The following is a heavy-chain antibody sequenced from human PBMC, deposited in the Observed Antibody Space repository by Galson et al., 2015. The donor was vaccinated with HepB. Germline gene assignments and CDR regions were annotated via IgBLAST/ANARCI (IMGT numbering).Heavy chain of an antibody. V-gene: IGHV4-31*03. CDR2: IHPSGII. J-gene: IGHJ3*01. Sequence: TLSLTCTVSGGSINIRAYYWTWIRQHPGKGLEWIGCIHPSGIIYYNPSLESRLTISEDTSKNLFSLNLSSVTAADTAVYFCARGLDNYKFGNVWGQGTLVTVSS. CDR3: ARGLDNYKFGNV. CDR1: GGSINIRAYY. D-gene: IGHD3-16*01.